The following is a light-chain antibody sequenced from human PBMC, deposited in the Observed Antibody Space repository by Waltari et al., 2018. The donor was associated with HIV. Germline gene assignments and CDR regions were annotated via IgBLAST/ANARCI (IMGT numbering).Light chain of an antibody. Sequence: QSALTQPASVSGSPGQSITISCTGTSSDVGGSNYVSWYQQHPGKAPKLMIYEVSNRPSGVSNRFSGSKSGNTASLTISGLQAEDEADYYCSSYTSSSPPVVFGGGTKLTVL. CDR3: SSYTSSSPPVV. CDR1: SSDVGGSNY. J-gene: IGLJ2*01. CDR2: EVS. V-gene: IGLV2-14*01.